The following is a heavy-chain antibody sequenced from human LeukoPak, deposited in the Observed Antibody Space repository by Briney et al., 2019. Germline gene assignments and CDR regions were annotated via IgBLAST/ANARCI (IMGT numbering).Heavy chain of an antibody. V-gene: IGHV4-39*07. Sequence: PSETLSLTCTVSGGSISNTNYYWAWIRQPPGRGLEWIGSIYYTGTTFDNPSLKSRVTLSVDTSKNQFSLRLTSVTAADTAVYYCAKESIYDHGDGSSFFYYIDVWGKGTTVTVSS. CDR3: AKESIYDHGDGSSFFYYIDV. D-gene: IGHD4-17*01. CDR1: GGSISNTNYY. CDR2: IYYTGTT. J-gene: IGHJ6*03.